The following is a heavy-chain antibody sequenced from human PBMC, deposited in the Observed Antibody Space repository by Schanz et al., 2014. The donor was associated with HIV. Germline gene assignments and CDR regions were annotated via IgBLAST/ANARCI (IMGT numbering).Heavy chain of an antibody. V-gene: IGHV3-33*08. Sequence: QVQLVESGGGVVQPGRSLRLSCAASGFTFSTYGMHWVRQAPGKGLEWVAVIWYDGSNKYYADSVKGRFTISRDNPKNTLYLQINSLRAEDTAIYYCARSPDWAGTDAFDIWGQGTMVTVSS. CDR1: GFTFSTYG. D-gene: IGHD6-19*01. CDR2: IWYDGSNK. CDR3: ARSPDWAGTDAFDI. J-gene: IGHJ3*02.